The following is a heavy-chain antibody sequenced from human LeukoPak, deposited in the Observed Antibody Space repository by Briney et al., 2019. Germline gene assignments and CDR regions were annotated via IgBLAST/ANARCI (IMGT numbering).Heavy chain of an antibody. Sequence: ASVKVSCTASGYTFTSYAMHWVRQAPGQRLEWMGWINAGNGNTKYSQKFQGRVTITRDTSASTAYMELSSLRSEDTAVYYCARGEYDILTGYWYWGQGTLVTVSS. V-gene: IGHV1-3*01. CDR1: GYTFTSYA. CDR3: ARGEYDILTGYWY. J-gene: IGHJ4*02. CDR2: INAGNGNT. D-gene: IGHD3-9*01.